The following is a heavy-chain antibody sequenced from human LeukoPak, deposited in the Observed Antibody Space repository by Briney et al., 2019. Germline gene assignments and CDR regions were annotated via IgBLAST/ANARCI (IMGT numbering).Heavy chain of an antibody. CDR2: ISGSGGST. CDR1: GFTFSSYA. Sequence: QPGGSLRLSCAASGFTFSSYAMSWVRQAPGKGLEWVSAISGSGGSTYYADSVKGRFTISRDNSKNTLYLQMNSLRAEDTAVYYCAKSLRYCSSTSCSQGGFDYWGQGTLVTVSS. D-gene: IGHD2-2*01. CDR3: AKSLRYCSSTSCSQGGFDY. J-gene: IGHJ4*02. V-gene: IGHV3-23*01.